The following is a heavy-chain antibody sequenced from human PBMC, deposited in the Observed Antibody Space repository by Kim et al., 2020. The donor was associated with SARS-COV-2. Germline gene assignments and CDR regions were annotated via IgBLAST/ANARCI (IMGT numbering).Heavy chain of an antibody. D-gene: IGHD3-3*01. V-gene: IGHV3-21*06. CDR3: ARSPPTITIFGVIGYFDY. J-gene: IGHJ4*02. Sequence: KGRFTISRDNAQNSLYLQMDSLRAEDTAVYYCARSPPTITIFGVIGYFDYWGQGIPVTVSS.